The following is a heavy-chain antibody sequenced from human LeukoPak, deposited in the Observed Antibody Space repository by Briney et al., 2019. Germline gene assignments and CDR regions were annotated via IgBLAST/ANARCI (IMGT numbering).Heavy chain of an antibody. J-gene: IGHJ4*02. CDR2: IYYGGTT. CDR3: ARSSSSCPDY. Sequence: SETLSLTCTVSFGSISSDSHYWGWIRQPPGNRLEWIASIYYGGTTQYNPSLKSRVTISVDTSKNQFSLKLSSVTAADTAVYYCARSSSSCPDYWGQGTLVTVSS. CDR1: FGSISSDSHY. V-gene: IGHV4-39*07. D-gene: IGHD6-13*01.